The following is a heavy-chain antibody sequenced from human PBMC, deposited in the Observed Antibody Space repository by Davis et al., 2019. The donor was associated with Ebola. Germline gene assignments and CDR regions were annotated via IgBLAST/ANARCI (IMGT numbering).Heavy chain of an antibody. Sequence: ASSLVFCKASAYIFTSHDLNWVRHATGLGPVWLGWMNPNSGNTGYAQKFQGRVTMTRNTSISTAYMELSSLRSEDTAVYYCAKFSRAGDSVWGQGTVVTVSA. CDR3: AKFSRAGDSV. V-gene: IGHV1-8*02. CDR1: AYIFTSHD. J-gene: IGHJ4*02. D-gene: IGHD6-19*01. CDR2: MNPNSGNT.